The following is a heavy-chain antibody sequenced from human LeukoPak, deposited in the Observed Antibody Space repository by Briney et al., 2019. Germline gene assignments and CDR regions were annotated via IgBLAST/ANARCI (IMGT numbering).Heavy chain of an antibody. Sequence: GGSLRLSCAASGFTFSNYAMSWVRQAPGEGLEWVSGVSGSGDTTYYADSVKGRFTISRDNSKNTLYLQMSSLRAEDTALYYCSKGNIAASATSLHFDYWGQGTLGTVSS. J-gene: IGHJ4*02. D-gene: IGHD6-6*01. V-gene: IGHV3-23*01. CDR3: SKGNIAASATSLHFDY. CDR1: GFTFSNYA. CDR2: VSGSGDTT.